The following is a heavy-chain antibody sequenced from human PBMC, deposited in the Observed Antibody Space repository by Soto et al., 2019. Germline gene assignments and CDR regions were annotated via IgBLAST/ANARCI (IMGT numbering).Heavy chain of an antibody. CDR2: MNPNSGNT. CDR3: ARVWDDFWSGYYPDD. Sequence: ASVKVSCKASGYTFTSYDINWVRQATGQGLEWMGWMNPNSGNTGYAQKFQGRVTMTRNTSISTAYMELSSLRSEDTAVYYCARVWDDFWSGYYPDDCGQGTLVTVSS. J-gene: IGHJ4*02. D-gene: IGHD3-3*01. V-gene: IGHV1-8*01. CDR1: GYTFTSYD.